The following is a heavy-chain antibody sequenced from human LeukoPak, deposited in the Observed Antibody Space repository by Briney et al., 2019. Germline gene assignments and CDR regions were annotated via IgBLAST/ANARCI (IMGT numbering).Heavy chain of an antibody. Sequence: SETLSLTCTVSGASITSSGYYWGWIRQPPGKGLEWIGTIYHSGSTYYNPSLKSRVTISVDTSKNQFSLRLSSVTAADTAVYYCAISLRGYFDYWGQGTLVTVSS. CDR2: IYHSGST. CDR3: AISLRGYFDY. D-gene: IGHD3-10*01. CDR1: GASITSSGYY. J-gene: IGHJ4*02. V-gene: IGHV4-39*07.